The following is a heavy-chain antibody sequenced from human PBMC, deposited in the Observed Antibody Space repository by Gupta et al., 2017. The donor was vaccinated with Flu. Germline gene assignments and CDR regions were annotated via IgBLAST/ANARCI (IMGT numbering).Heavy chain of an antibody. D-gene: IGHD6-6*01. CDR2: MNPNSGNT. J-gene: IGHJ4*02. CDR1: D. CDR3: ARVFIAARRASSLQVGY. V-gene: IGHV1-8*01. Sequence: DINWVRQATGQGLEWMGWMNPNSGNTGYAQKFQGRVTMTRNTSISTAYMELSSLRSEDTAVYYCARVFIAARRASSLQVGYWGQGTLVTVSS.